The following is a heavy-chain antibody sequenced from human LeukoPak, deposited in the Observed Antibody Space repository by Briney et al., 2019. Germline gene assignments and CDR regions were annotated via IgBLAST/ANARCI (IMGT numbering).Heavy chain of an antibody. CDR2: IYYSGST. V-gene: IGHV4-39*01. CDR1: GGSISSSSYY. Sequence: SETLSLTCTVSGGSISSSSYYWGWIRQPPGKGPEWIGSIYYSGSTYYNPSLKSRVTTSVDTSKNQFSLKLSSVTAADTAVYYCARHVWLQPFDYWGQGTLVTVS. CDR3: ARHVWLQPFDY. D-gene: IGHD3-9*01. J-gene: IGHJ4*02.